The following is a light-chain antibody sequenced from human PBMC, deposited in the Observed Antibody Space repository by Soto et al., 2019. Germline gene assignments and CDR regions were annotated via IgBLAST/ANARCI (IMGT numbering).Light chain of an antibody. V-gene: IGKV4-1*01. CDR3: QQRSNLPPWT. J-gene: IGKJ1*01. CDR2: DAS. CDR1: ETVFYGTNKKNY. Sequence: DIVMAQTSEAVAGSLGESATMNCKSSETVFYGTNKKNYLAWYQQKPGQAPRLVIYDASKRATGIPARFSGSGSGTDFTLTISSLEPEDFAVYYCQQRSNLPPWTFGQGTKVDI.